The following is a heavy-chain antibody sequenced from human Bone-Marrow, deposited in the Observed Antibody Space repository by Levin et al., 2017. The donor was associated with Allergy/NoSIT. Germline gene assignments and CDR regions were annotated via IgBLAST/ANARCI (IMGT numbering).Heavy chain of an antibody. Sequence: ASVKVSCKTSGYMFTKYWIAWVRQMPGKGLEWMGTIYPDDSDTRYRSTFEGLVDISVDKSTNTAYLQWTSLRMSDTGMYFCAKSIYRGYENDAFDLWGQGTMVVVSS. J-gene: IGHJ3*01. D-gene: IGHD5-12*01. CDR2: IYPDDSDT. CDR3: AKSIYRGYENDAFDL. CDR1: GYMFTKYW. V-gene: IGHV5-51*01.